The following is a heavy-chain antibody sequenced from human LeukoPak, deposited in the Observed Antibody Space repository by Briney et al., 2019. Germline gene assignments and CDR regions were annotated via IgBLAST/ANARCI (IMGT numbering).Heavy chain of an antibody. Sequence: ASVKVSCKASGYTLTELSMHWVRQAPGKGLEWMGGFDPEDGETIYAQKFQGRVTMTEDTSTDTAYMELSSLRSEDTAVYYCATGVAVAGTPWVYWGQGTLVTVSS. CDR2: FDPEDGET. V-gene: IGHV1-24*01. CDR1: GYTLTELS. CDR3: ATGVAVAGTPWVY. D-gene: IGHD6-19*01. J-gene: IGHJ4*02.